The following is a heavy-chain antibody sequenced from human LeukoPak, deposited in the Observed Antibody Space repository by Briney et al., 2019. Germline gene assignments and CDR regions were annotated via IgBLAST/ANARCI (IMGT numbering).Heavy chain of an antibody. CDR1: GFTFSSYG. D-gene: IGHD1-7*01. Sequence: GRSLRLSCAASGFTFSSYGMHWVRQAPGKGLEWVAVIWYDGSNKYYADSVKGRFTISRDNSKNTLYLQMNSLRAEDTAVYYCARRLNYSDYWGQGNPGHRLL. V-gene: IGHV3-33*01. CDR2: IWYDGSNK. CDR3: ARRLNYSDY. J-gene: IGHJ4*02.